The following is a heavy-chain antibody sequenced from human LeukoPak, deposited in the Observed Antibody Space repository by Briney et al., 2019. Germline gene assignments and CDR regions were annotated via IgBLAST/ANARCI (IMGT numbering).Heavy chain of an antibody. Sequence: GGSLRLSCTTSGLTFSHYAMHWVRQAPGKGQEWVAVIWNDGSDKYYGDSVKGRFTISRDNSKKTVYLQLSSLRVEDTAVYYCAKDAERGFDFSNSLQSWGQGTLVTVSS. D-gene: IGHD4-11*01. CDR1: GLTFSHYA. CDR2: IWNDGSDK. CDR3: AKDAERGFDFSNSLQS. J-gene: IGHJ4*02. V-gene: IGHV3-33*06.